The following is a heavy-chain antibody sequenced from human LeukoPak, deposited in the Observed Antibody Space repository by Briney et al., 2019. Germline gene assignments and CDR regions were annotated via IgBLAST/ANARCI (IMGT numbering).Heavy chain of an antibody. D-gene: IGHD3-16*01. CDR2: IKEDGSQK. Sequence: PGGSLRLSCAVSGFTFSNYWMNWVRQAPGKGLEWVANIKEDGSQKYYVESVKGRFTVSRGNAKNSVYLQMSSLRDEDTAVYYCARGLNTSPGVDYWGQGTLVTVSS. V-gene: IGHV3-7*01. J-gene: IGHJ4*02. CDR3: ARGLNTSPGVDY. CDR1: GFTFSNYW.